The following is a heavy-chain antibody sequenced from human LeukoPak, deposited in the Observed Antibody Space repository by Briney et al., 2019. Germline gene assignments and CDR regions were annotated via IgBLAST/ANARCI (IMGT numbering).Heavy chain of an antibody. Sequence: SETLSLTCAVYGGSFSGYYWSWIRQPAGKGLEWIGRIYTSGSTNYNPSLKSRVTMSVDTSKNQFSLKLSSVTAADTAVYYCARAETICSSTSCYTEGYAFDIWGQGTMVTVSS. CDR1: GGSFSGYY. CDR2: IYTSGST. J-gene: IGHJ3*02. D-gene: IGHD2-2*02. V-gene: IGHV4-59*10. CDR3: ARAETICSSTSCYTEGYAFDI.